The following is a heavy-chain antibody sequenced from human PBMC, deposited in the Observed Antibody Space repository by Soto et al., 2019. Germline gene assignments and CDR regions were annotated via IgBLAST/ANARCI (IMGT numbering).Heavy chain of an antibody. CDR3: ADYDSSGYAFDS. Sequence: EVQLVESGGALVQPGGSLRLSCVASGFTVSSSDMSWVRQAPGKGLEWVSLIYSGGSTYYTDSVKGRFTISRDNSKNPLYLQMNSLRAEDTAVYYCADYDSSGYAFDSWGQGTLVTVSS. CDR2: IYSGGST. D-gene: IGHD3-22*01. V-gene: IGHV3-66*01. CDR1: GFTVSSSD. J-gene: IGHJ4*02.